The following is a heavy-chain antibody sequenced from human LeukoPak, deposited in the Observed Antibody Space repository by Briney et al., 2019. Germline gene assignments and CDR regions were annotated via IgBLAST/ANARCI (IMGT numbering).Heavy chain of an antibody. J-gene: IGHJ4*02. CDR3: AKDSGENYFDY. D-gene: IGHD7-27*01. CDR2: ISWSSGTI. Sequence: PGGSLRLSCAASGSIFHDYAMYWVRQAPGKGLEWVSGISWSSGTIDYADSVKGRFTISRDNAKNSLYLQMSSLRAEDTALYYCAKDSGENYFDYWGQGTLVTVSS. V-gene: IGHV3-9*01. CDR1: GSIFHDYA.